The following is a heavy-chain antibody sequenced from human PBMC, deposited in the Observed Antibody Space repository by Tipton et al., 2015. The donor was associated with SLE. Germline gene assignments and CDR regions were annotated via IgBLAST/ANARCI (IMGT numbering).Heavy chain of an antibody. CDR3: ARDPLYVVPAAPVPAAAFFFDY. J-gene: IGHJ4*02. D-gene: IGHD2-2*01. CDR1: GFTFSNYA. Sequence: SLRLSCAASGFTFSNYAMHWVRQAPGKGLEWVAFISYDGSNKYYADSVKGRFTISRDNSKNTLYLQMNSLRAEDTAVYYCARDPLYVVPAAPVPAAAFFFDYWGQGTLVTVSS. CDR2: ISYDGSNK. V-gene: IGHV3-30-3*01.